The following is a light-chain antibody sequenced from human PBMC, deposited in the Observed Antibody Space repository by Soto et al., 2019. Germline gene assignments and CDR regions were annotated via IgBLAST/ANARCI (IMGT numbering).Light chain of an antibody. CDR2: GAS. CDR1: ESIGSK. J-gene: IGKJ3*01. V-gene: IGKV3D-15*01. CDR3: QQYHDWPL. Sequence: EIVMTQSPAALSMSPGERATLFCRASESIGSKLAWFQQKPGQAPRLLIYGASTRATGIQARFSGSGSGTDFTLTITSLQSEDFAVYYCQQYHDWPLFGPGTKMDIK.